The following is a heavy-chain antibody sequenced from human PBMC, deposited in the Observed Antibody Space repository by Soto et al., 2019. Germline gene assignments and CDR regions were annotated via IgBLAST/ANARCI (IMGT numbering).Heavy chain of an antibody. CDR1: GFTFSDYA. D-gene: IGHD6-19*01. V-gene: IGHV3-23*01. Sequence: GGSLRLSCAASGFTFSDYAMSWVRQALGKGLEWVSAISASGGTTYYADSVRGRFTISRDNSKNTLYLQMNSLRAEDTVVYYCAKDRKSGSGWYWDYWGQGALVTVSS. CDR2: ISASGGTT. J-gene: IGHJ4*02. CDR3: AKDRKSGSGWYWDY.